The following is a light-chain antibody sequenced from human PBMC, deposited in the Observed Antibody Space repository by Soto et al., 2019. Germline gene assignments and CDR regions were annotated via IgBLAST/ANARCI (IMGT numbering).Light chain of an antibody. J-gene: IGLJ2*01. CDR3: SSYTSSNTLL. CDR2: HVT. V-gene: IGLV2-14*01. CDR1: SSDVGGYNF. Sequence: QSALTQPASVSGSPGQSITISCTGTSSDVGGYNFVSWYQQHPGKAPKLMIYHVTNRPSGVSHRFSGSKSGNTASLTISGLQAEDEADYYCSSYTSSNTLLFSGGTKLTVL.